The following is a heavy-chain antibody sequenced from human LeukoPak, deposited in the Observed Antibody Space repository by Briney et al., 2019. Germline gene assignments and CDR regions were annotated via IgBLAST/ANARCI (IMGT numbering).Heavy chain of an antibody. CDR2: MNPNSGNT. Sequence: ASVKVSCKASGYTFTSYDINWVRQATGQGLEWMGWMNPNSGNTGFAQKFQGRVTMTRNTSISTAYMELSSLRSEDTAVYYCARAVRGVIIKPPRYYYYMDVWGKGTTVTVSS. V-gene: IGHV1-8*01. J-gene: IGHJ6*03. D-gene: IGHD3-10*01. CDR1: GYTFTSYD. CDR3: ARAVRGVIIKPPRYYYYMDV.